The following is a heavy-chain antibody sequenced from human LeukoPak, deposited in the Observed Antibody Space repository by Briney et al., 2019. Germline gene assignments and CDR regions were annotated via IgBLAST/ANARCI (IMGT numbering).Heavy chain of an antibody. CDR1: GGTFSSYA. CDR3: ARAPAAMGNWFDP. D-gene: IGHD2-2*01. J-gene: IGHJ5*02. Sequence: SVKVSCKATGGTFSSYAISWVRQAPGQGLEWMGRIIPILGIANYAQKFQGRVTITADKSTSTACMELSSLRSEDTAVYYCARAPAAMGNWFDPWGQGTLVTVSS. V-gene: IGHV1-69*04. CDR2: IIPILGIA.